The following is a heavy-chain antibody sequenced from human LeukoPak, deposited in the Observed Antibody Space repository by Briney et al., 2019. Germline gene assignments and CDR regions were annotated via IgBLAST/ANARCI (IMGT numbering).Heavy chain of an antibody. CDR1: GFTFSNYN. CDR3: ARDPAGTSYYDFWSGYYFDH. V-gene: IGHV3-21*01. Sequence: GGSLRLSCAASGFTFSNYNINWVRQAPGKGLEWVSSISSSSSYIYYADSVKGRFTISRDNAKNSLYLQMNSLRAEDTAVYYCARDPAGTSYYDFWSGYYFDHWGQGTLVTVSS. D-gene: IGHD3-3*01. J-gene: IGHJ4*02. CDR2: ISSSSSYI.